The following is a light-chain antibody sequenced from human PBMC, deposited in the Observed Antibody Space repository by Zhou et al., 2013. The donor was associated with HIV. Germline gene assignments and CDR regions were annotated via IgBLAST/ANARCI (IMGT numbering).Light chain of an antibody. CDR2: AAS. J-gene: IGKJ4*01. V-gene: IGKV1-9*01. Sequence: DIQLTQSPSFVSASVGDRVSITCRASQYISSSVAWYQQKPGNAPKLLIYAASTLQSGVPSRFSDSASGTEFTLTISSLQAEDFATYHCQQLNSYPLTFGGGTKVEI. CDR3: QQLNSYPLT. CDR1: QYISSS.